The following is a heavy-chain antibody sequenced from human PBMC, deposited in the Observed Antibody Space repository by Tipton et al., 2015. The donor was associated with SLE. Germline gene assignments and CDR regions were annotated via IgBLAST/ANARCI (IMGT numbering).Heavy chain of an antibody. CDR2: IYYSGST. CDR1: GGSISSGDYY. Sequence: LRLSCTVSGGSISSGDYYWSWIRQPPGKGLEWIGYIYYSGSTYYNPSLKSRVTISVDTSKNQFSLKLSSVTAADTAVYYCARHARQQPDYWGQGTPVTVSS. V-gene: IGHV4-30-4*08. D-gene: IGHD6-13*01. J-gene: IGHJ4*02. CDR3: ARHARQQPDY.